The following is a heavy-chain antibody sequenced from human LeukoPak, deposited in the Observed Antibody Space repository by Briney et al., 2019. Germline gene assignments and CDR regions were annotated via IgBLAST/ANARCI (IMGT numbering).Heavy chain of an antibody. D-gene: IGHD5-12*01. CDR3: ARDWESDARTITDR. V-gene: IGHV1-18*01. J-gene: IGHJ5*02. CDR1: GYRFTTYG. CDR2: VSANSGET. Sequence: ASVKVSCKASGYRFTTYGISWLRQAPGQSLVWMGWVSANSGETNYAQNFRDRVTLTTDTSTSTAYIELRSLTSDDTAVYYCARDWESDARTITDRWGQGTLVTVSS.